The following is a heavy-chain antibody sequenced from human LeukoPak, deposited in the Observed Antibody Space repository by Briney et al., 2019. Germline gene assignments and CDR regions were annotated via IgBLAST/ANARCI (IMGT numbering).Heavy chain of an antibody. D-gene: IGHD5-24*01. Sequence: GSLRLSCAASGFAFSFYAMSWLRQPPGKGLEWIGHMYYSGGTNYNPSLKSRVTISVDTSKNQFSLKLSSVTAADTAVYYCTRRCKDAYTLYCFDYWGHGTLVTVSS. CDR2: MYYSGGT. V-gene: IGHV4-59*01. CDR3: TRRCKDAYTLYCFDY. J-gene: IGHJ4*01. CDR1: GFAFSFYA.